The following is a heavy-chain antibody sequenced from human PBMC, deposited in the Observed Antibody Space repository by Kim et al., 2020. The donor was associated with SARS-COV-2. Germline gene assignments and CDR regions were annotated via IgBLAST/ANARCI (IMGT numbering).Heavy chain of an antibody. CDR3: ASSQRASYYYGMDV. CDR2: INHSGST. J-gene: IGHJ6*02. CDR1: GGSFSGYY. Sequence: SETLSLTCAVYGGSFSGYYWSWIRQPPGKGLEWIGEINHSGSTNYNPSLKSRVTISVDTSKNQFSLKLSSVTAADMAVYYCASSQRASYYYGMDVWGQGTTVTVSS. V-gene: IGHV4-34*01.